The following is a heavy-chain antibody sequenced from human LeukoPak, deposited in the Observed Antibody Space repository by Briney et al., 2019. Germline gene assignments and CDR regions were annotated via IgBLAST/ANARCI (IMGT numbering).Heavy chain of an antibody. D-gene: IGHD6-19*01. CDR3: VKVGALAGFGWGDFDF. Sequence: ASVKVSCKASGYTFTGYYIHWVRQAPGQGLEWMGWINPNSGEAHYARRFQDRVTMTRDTSISSAYMDLTRLRSDDTALYYCVKVGALAGFGWGDFDFWGQGTLVTVSS. V-gene: IGHV1-2*02. CDR2: INPNSGEA. J-gene: IGHJ4*02. CDR1: GYTFTGYY.